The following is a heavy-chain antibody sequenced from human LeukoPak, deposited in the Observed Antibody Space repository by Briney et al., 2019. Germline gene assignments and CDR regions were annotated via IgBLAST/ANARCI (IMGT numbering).Heavy chain of an antibody. Sequence: GGSLRLSCAASGFTFSSYGMHWVRQAPGKGLEWVAFIRYDGSNKYYADSVKGRFTISRDNSKNTLYLQMNSLRAEDTAVYYCARVYGSGWYLFDYWGQGTLVTVSS. V-gene: IGHV3-30*02. CDR2: IRYDGSNK. CDR3: ARVYGSGWYLFDY. J-gene: IGHJ4*02. D-gene: IGHD6-19*01. CDR1: GFTFSSYG.